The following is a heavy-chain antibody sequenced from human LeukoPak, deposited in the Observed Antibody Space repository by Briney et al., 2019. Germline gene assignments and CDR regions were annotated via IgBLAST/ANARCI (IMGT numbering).Heavy chain of an antibody. V-gene: IGHV4-39*01. Sequence: PSETLSLTCTVSGGSISSRSYYWGWIRQPPGKGLEWIGSMYYGGSTYYNPSLKSRVTISVDTSKNQFSLKLSSVTVADTAVYYCARHVGQQLFYYYYGLDVWGQGATVTVSS. D-gene: IGHD6-13*01. CDR1: GGSISSRSYY. CDR2: MYYGGST. J-gene: IGHJ6*02. CDR3: ARHVGQQLFYYYYGLDV.